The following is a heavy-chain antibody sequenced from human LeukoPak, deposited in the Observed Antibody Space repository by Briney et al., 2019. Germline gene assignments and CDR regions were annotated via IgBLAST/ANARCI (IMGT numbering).Heavy chain of an antibody. V-gene: IGHV3-33*01. D-gene: IGHD7-27*01. CDR1: GFTFSSYG. J-gene: IGHJ4*02. CDR3: ASGARGDYFDY. Sequence: GGSLRLSCAASGFTFSSYGMHWVRQAPGKGLEWVAVIWYDGSNKYYADSVKGRFTISRDNSKNTLYLQMSSLRAEDTAVYYCASGARGDYFDYWGQGTLVTVSS. CDR2: IWYDGSNK.